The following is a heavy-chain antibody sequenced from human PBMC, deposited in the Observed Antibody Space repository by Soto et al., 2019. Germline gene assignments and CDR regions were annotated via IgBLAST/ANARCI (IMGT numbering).Heavy chain of an antibody. V-gene: IGHV3-21*06. CDR1: GFNFNRYS. J-gene: IGHJ4*02. CDR3: ARESEDLTSNFDY. Sequence: EVQLVESGGGLVKPGGSLRLSCADSGFNFNRYSMNWVRQAPGKGLEWVSANSSTTNYIYYGDSMNGRFTISRANSKNARFLEMNRLRAEDTAVYYCARESEDLTSNFDYWGQGTLVTVSS. CDR2: NSSTTNYI.